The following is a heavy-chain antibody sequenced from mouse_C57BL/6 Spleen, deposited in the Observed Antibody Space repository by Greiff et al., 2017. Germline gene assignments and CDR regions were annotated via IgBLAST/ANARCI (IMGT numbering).Heavy chain of an antibody. CDR3: ARNDYDGGKNFDV. Sequence: QVQLQQPGAELVRPGSSVKLSCKASGYTFTSYWMDWVKQRPGQGLEWIGNIYPSDSETHYNQKFKDKATLTVDKSSSTAYMQLSSLTSEDSAVYYCARNDYDGGKNFDVGGTGTTVTVSS. J-gene: IGHJ1*03. CDR2: IYPSDSET. CDR1: GYTFTSYW. D-gene: IGHD2-4*01. V-gene: IGHV1-61*01.